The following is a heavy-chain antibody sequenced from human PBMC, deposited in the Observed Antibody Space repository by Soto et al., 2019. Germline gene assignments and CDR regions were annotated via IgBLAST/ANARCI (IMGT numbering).Heavy chain of an antibody. CDR1: GFTFSSYS. CDR3: ARELKGQNIAARGWFDP. V-gene: IGHV3-21*01. D-gene: IGHD6-25*01. Sequence: EVQLVESGGGLVKPGGSLRLSCAASGFTFSSYSMNWVRQAPGKGLEWVSSISSSSSYIYYADSVKGRFTISGDNAKNSLYLQMNSLRAEDTAVYYCARELKGQNIAARGWFDPWGQGTLVTVSS. J-gene: IGHJ5*02. CDR2: ISSSSSYI.